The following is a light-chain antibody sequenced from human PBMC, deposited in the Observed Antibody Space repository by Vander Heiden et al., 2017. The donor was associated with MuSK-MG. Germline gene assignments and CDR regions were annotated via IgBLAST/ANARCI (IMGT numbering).Light chain of an antibody. J-gene: IGKJ1*01. CDR2: GES. CDR3: QQNYGTPWT. V-gene: IGKV1-39*01. CDR1: QNIMSY. Sequence: DIQMTQSPSSLSASVGDRVTITCRASQNIMSYLNWYQHKPGKAPKLLIYGESSLQSGVPSRFSGRGSGTDFTLTISSLQPEDFATYYCQQNYGTPWTFGQGTQVEIK.